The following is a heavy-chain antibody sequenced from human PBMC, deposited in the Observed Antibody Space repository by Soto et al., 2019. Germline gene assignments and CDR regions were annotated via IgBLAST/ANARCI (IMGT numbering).Heavy chain of an antibody. D-gene: IGHD3-3*02. CDR3: ARVAFSYFGMDV. CDR2: VFSSGST. Sequence: SETLSLTCSVPGGAISSYYWSWVRQPAGKGLEWIGRVFSSGSTNYNASLKSRVTMSIDTSKNEVSLTLRSVTAADTAVYYCARVAFSYFGMDVWGPGTTVTV. J-gene: IGHJ6*02. CDR1: GGAISSYY. V-gene: IGHV4-4*07.